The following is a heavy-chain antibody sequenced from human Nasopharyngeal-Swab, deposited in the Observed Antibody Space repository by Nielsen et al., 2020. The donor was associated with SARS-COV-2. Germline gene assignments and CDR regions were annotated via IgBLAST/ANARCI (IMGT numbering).Heavy chain of an antibody. CDR3: AKKTVGTYPFDY. CDR2: LGTAGDT. J-gene: IGHJ4*02. D-gene: IGHD3-16*02. V-gene: IGHV3-23*01. CDR1: GFTSSTSS. Sequence: GGSLRLSCIASGFTSSTSSLTWLRQPPGKGLQWVSTLGTAGDTYYADSVKGRFTISRDNSKNTLYLQMNGLRAEDTAVYYCAKKTVGTYPFDYWGQGTLVTLSS.